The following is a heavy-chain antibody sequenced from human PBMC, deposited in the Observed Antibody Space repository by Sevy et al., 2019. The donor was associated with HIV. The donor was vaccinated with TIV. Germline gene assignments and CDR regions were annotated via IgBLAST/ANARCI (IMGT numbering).Heavy chain of an antibody. J-gene: IGHJ5*02. CDR1: GYTFTSYD. CDR3: ARGRRRRELLWFDP. Sequence: ASVKVSCKASGYTFTSYDINWVRQATGQVLELMGWMNPNSGNTGYAQKFQGRVTMTRNTSISTAYMELSSLRSEDTAVYYCARGRRRRELLWFDPWGQGTLVTVSS. CDR2: MNPNSGNT. D-gene: IGHD1-26*01. V-gene: IGHV1-8*01.